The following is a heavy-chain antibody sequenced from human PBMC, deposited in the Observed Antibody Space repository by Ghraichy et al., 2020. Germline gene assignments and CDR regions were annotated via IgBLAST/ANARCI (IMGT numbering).Heavy chain of an antibody. Sequence: GGSLRLSCVGSGFTLGSYGMNWVRQSPGKGLEWVSSITSTGRRIFYADSVKGRFTISRDNAKNSVSLQMNSLRDEDTAVYYCARASTVVRFFYYAAMAVWGQGTPVTVSS. CDR1: GFTLGSYG. J-gene: IGHJ6*02. V-gene: IGHV3-48*02. CDR2: ITSTGRRI. D-gene: IGHD4-23*01. CDR3: ARASTVVRFFYYAAMAV.